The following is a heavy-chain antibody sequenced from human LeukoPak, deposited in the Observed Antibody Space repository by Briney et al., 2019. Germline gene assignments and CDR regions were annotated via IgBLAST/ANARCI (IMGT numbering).Heavy chain of an antibody. D-gene: IGHD4-17*01. Sequence: SETLSLTCAVYGGSFSGYYWSWIRQPPGKGLEWIGEINHSGSTNYNPSLKSRVTISVDTSKNQFSLKLSSVTAADTAVYYCAGNTVTTSRWGQGTLVTVSS. V-gene: IGHV4-34*01. CDR2: INHSGST. CDR3: AGNTVTTSR. J-gene: IGHJ4*02. CDR1: GGSFSGYY.